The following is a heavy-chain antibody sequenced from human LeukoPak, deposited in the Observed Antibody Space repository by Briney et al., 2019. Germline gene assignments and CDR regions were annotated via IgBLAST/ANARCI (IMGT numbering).Heavy chain of an antibody. J-gene: IGHJ4*02. V-gene: IGHV4-59*02. CDR2: IYYSGST. D-gene: IGHD3-9*01. Sequence: SETLSLTCTVYACSVSIYYWGWIRQPPGKGLEWIGYIYYSGSTNYNPSLKSRVTISVDTSKNQFSLKLSSVTAAGMIVYDWARYTSRSGFDWLLSFDYWGQGTLVTVSS. CDR3: ARYTSRSGFDWLLSFDY. CDR1: ACSVSIYY.